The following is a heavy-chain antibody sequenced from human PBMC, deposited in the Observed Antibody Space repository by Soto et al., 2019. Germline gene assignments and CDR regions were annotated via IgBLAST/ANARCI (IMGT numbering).Heavy chain of an antibody. CDR3: ARVGLVVITSGAFDI. CDR2: ISAYNGNT. Sequence: ASVKVSCKASGYTFTSYGISWVRQAPGQGLEWMGWISAYNGNTNYAQKLQGRVTMTTDTSTSTAYMELRSLRSDDTAVYYCARVGLVVITSGAFDIWGQGTMVTVSS. V-gene: IGHV1-18*01. CDR1: GYTFTSYG. J-gene: IGHJ3*02. D-gene: IGHD3-22*01.